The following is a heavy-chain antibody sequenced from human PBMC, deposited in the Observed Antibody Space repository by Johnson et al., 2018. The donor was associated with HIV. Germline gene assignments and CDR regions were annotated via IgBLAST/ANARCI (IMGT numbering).Heavy chain of an antibody. Sequence: QVQLVESGGGVVQPGRSLRLSCAASGFTFSSYDMHWVRQAPGKGLEWVSVITCGGSNKYYADSVKGRFTISRDNSKNTLYLQMNSLRAEDTAVSYCAKAVVSYYENDDAFDIWGQGTMVTVSS. CDR2: ITCGGSNK. D-gene: IGHD1-26*01. CDR3: AKAVVSYYENDDAFDI. V-gene: IGHV3-30*18. CDR1: GFTFSSYD. J-gene: IGHJ3*02.